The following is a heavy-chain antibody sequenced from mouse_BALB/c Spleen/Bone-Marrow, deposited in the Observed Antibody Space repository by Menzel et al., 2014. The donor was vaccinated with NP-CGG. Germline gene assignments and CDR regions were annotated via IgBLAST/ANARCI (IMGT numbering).Heavy chain of an antibody. V-gene: IGHV7-3*02. CDR2: IRNKAYGYTT. Sequence: EVQGVESGGGLVQPGGPLRLSCATSGFTFTDYYMNWVRQPPGKALEWLGFIRNKAYGYTTEYSASVKGRFTISRDNSQGILYLQMNSLRAEDSATYYCARDIGGTLFDSWGQGTTLTVSS. CDR3: ARDIGGTLFDS. J-gene: IGHJ2*01. CDR1: GFTFTDYY.